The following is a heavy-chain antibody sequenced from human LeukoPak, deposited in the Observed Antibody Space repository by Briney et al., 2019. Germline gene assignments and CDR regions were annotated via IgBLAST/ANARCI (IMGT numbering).Heavy chain of an antibody. D-gene: IGHD6-13*01. J-gene: IGHJ4*02. CDR2: INPNSGGT. CDR1: GYTFTGYY. CDR3: ARASAHIAAAGTDLIRQDY. Sequence: GASVKVSCKASGYTFTGYYMHWVRRAPGQGLEWMGWINPNSGGTNYAQKFQGRVTMTRDTSISTAYMELSRLRSDDTAVYYCARASAHIAAAGTDLIRQDYWGQGTLVTVSS. V-gene: IGHV1-2*02.